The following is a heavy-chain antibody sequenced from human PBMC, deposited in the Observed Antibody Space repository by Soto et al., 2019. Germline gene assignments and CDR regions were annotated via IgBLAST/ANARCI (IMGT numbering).Heavy chain of an antibody. J-gene: IGHJ6*02. CDR2: MNPNSGNT. V-gene: IGHV1-8*01. Sequence: QVQLVQSGAEVKKPGASVKVSCKASGYTFTSYDINWVRQATGQGLEWMGWMNPNSGNTGYAQKFQGRVTMTRNTSISTADMELSSLRAEGTAVYYCARWPDGYYYYGMDVWGQGTTVTVSS. CDR1: GYTFTSYD. CDR3: ARWPDGYYYYGMDV.